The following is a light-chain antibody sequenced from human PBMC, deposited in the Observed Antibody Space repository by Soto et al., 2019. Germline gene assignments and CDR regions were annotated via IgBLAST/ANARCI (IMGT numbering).Light chain of an antibody. J-gene: IGLJ3*02. Sequence: QSALTQPASVSGSPGQSITISCTGTSSDVGGYKYVSWYQQHPGKAPKVMIYEVTNRPSGVSNRFSGSKSGNTASLTISGLQAEDEADYYCSSHTSSSIPVLGGGTKVTVL. CDR2: EVT. CDR1: SSDVGGYKY. V-gene: IGLV2-14*01. CDR3: SSHTSSSIPV.